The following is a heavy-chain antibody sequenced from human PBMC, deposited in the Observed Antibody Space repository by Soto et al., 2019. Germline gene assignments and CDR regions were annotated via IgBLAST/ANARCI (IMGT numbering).Heavy chain of an antibody. CDR2: ISGSGGST. V-gene: IGHV3-23*01. Sequence: PGGSLRLSCAASGFTFSSYAMSWVRQAPGKGLEWVSAISGSGGSTYYADPVKGRFTISRDNSKNTLYLQMTSLRAEDTAVYYCAKPYSSSWDSYYGMDVWGQGTTVTVSS. CDR3: AKPYSSSWDSYYGMDV. J-gene: IGHJ6*02. CDR1: GFTFSSYA. D-gene: IGHD6-13*01.